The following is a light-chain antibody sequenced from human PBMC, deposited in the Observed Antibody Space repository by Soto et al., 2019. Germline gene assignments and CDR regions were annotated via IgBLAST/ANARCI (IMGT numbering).Light chain of an antibody. Sequence: EVVLTQSPGTLSLSPGERATLSCRASQSVSNSYLAWYQQKPGQAPRLLINGASSSATGIPDRFSGSGSGTDFTLTISRLEPEDFAVYYCQQYGSFPWTFGQGTKVAFK. V-gene: IGKV3-20*01. J-gene: IGKJ1*01. CDR3: QQYGSFPWT. CDR2: GAS. CDR1: QSVSNSY.